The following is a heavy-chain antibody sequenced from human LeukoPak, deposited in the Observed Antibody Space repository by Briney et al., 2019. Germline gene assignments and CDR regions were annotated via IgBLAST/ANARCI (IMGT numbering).Heavy chain of an antibody. CDR3: ADLGSRD. Sequence: PGGSLRLSCAASGFTLSSYAMSWVRQAPGKGLEWVATIKDDGSDKYYVDSVKGRFTISRDNAKKSLWLQMNSLRVEDTAMYYCADLGSRDWGQGTLVTVSS. V-gene: IGHV3-7*01. J-gene: IGHJ4*02. CDR1: GFTLSSYA. D-gene: IGHD3-16*01. CDR2: IKDDGSDK.